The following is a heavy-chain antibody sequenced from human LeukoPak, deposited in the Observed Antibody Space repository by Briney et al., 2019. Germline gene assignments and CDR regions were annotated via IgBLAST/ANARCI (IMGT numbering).Heavy chain of an antibody. D-gene: IGHD6-25*01. J-gene: IGHJ4*02. Sequence: GGSLRLSCAASGFTFSNYDMNWVRQAPGRGLEWVSSITRSSSYKYYADSVKGRFTISRDNAKNSLYLQMNSLRAEDTAVYYCARGASAAVWGQGTLVTVSS. V-gene: IGHV3-21*01. CDR1: GFTFSNYD. CDR3: ARGASAAV. CDR2: ITRSSSYK.